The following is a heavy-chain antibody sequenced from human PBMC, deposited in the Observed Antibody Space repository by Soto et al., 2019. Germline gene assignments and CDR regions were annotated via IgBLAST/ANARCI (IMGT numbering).Heavy chain of an antibody. CDR1: GGTFSSYA. V-gene: IGHV1-69*06. D-gene: IGHD3-3*01. CDR2: IIPIFGTA. Sequence: QVQLVQSGAEVKKPGSSVKVSCKASGGTFSSYAISWVRQAPGQGLEWMGGIIPIFGTANYAQKFQGRVTITADKSTSTAYMELSRLRSEDTAVYYCARDLISITIFGVVIRNTYYGMDVWCQGTTLTVSS. J-gene: IGHJ6*02. CDR3: ARDLISITIFGVVIRNTYYGMDV.